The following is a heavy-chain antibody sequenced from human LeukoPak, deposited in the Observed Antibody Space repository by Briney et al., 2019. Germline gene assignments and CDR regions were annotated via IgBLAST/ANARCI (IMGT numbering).Heavy chain of an antibody. CDR1: GGSISSGGYY. Sequence: PAETLSLTCTVSGGSISSGGYYWSWIRQHPGKGLEWIGYIYYSGSTYYNPSLKSRVTISVDTSKNQFSLKLSSVTAADTAVYYCARVFGIAAARGIQGFDYWGQGTLVTVSS. D-gene: IGHD6-13*01. CDR2: IYYSGST. V-gene: IGHV4-31*03. J-gene: IGHJ4*02. CDR3: ARVFGIAAARGIQGFDY.